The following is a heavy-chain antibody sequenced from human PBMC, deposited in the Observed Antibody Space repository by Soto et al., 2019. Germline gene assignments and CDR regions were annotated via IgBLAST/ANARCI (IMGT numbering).Heavy chain of an antibody. CDR1: GGSISSGDYY. J-gene: IGHJ5*02. D-gene: IGHD4-17*01. Sequence: QVQLQESGPGLVKPSQTLSLTCTVSGGSISSGDYYWSWIRQPPGKGLEWIGYIYYSGSTYYNPSLKSGVTISVDPSKNQFSLKLSSVTAADTAVYYCASTVTMYNWFDPWGQGTLVTVSS. CDR3: ASTVTMYNWFDP. CDR2: IYYSGST. V-gene: IGHV4-30-4*01.